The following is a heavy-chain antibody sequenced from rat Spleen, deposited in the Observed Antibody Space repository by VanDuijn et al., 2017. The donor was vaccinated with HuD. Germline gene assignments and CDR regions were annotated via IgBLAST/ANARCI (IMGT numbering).Heavy chain of an antibody. Sequence: EVQLAESGGGLVQPGRSLKLSCAASGFTFSNYDMAWVRQAPTKGLEWIASISTGGGNTYYRDSVKGRFTISSDNAKNTQYLQMDSLRAEDTATYYSARGYSAPGDFDFWGPGTMVTVSS. CDR3: ARGYSAPGDFDF. D-gene: IGHD3-3*01. J-gene: IGHJ1*01. CDR2: ISTGGGNT. CDR1: GFTFSNYD. V-gene: IGHV5S13*01.